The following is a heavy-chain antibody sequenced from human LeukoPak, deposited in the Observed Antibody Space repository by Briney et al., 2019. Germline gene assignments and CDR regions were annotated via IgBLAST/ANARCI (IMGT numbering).Heavy chain of an antibody. CDR2: IRGKASGATT. D-gene: IGHD4-17*01. Sequence: GGSLRLSCAASGFTFSSYATSWVRQAPGKGLEWVGFIRGKASGATTEYAASVKGRFSISRDESKTIAYLQMNSLKPEDTAVYYCSRDKYGDYITAFDIWGQGTMVTVSS. J-gene: IGHJ3*02. CDR3: SRDKYGDYITAFDI. CDR1: GFTFSSYA. V-gene: IGHV3-49*04.